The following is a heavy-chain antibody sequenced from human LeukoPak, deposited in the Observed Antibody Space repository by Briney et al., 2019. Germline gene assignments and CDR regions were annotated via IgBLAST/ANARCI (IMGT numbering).Heavy chain of an antibody. CDR3: ARGGSGGLGNTSSSWYRVRWFDP. J-gene: IGHJ5*02. CDR1: GGSISSGGYS. Sequence: SETLSLTCAVSGGSISSGGYSWSWIRQPPGKGLEWVGYIYHSGSTYYNPSLKSRVTISVDRSKNQFSLKLSSVTAADTAVYYCARGGSGGLGNTSSSWYRVRWFDPWGQGTLVTVSS. CDR2: IYHSGST. V-gene: IGHV4-30-2*01. D-gene: IGHD6-13*01.